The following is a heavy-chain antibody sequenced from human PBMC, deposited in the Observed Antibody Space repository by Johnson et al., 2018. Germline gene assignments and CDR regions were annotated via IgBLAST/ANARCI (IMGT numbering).Heavy chain of an antibody. CDR3: AKDYRGDLPEAYDI. D-gene: IGHD3-3*01. Sequence: QVQLVQSGGGVVQPGRSLRLSCAASGFTFSNYPMHWVRQAPGKGLQWLAVISYDGTIQRYADSVKGRFTISRDDSKNTLYLQMNSLRVEDSALYFCAKDYRGDLPEAYDIWGQGTMVTV. V-gene: IGHV3-30-3*01. CDR1: GFTFSNYP. CDR2: ISYDGTIQ. J-gene: IGHJ3*02.